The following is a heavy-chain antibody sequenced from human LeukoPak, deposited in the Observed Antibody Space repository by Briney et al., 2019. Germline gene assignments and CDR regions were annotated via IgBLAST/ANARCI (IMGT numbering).Heavy chain of an antibody. CDR3: AKGFRDYGDYVSYFDY. V-gene: IGHV3-30*02. CDR2: VRYDGSNE. Sequence: AGGSLRLSCQTSGYVFSNYGMHWVRQAPGKGLEWVAFVRYDGSNEYYADSVKGRFTISRDNSRNTLYLRMNSLRAEDTALYYCAKGFRDYGDYVSYFDYWGQGTLVTVSS. CDR1: GYVFSNYG. D-gene: IGHD4-17*01. J-gene: IGHJ4*02.